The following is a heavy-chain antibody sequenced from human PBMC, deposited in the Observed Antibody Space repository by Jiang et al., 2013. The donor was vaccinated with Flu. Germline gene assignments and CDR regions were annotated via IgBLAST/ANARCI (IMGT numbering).Heavy chain of an antibody. Sequence: QTLSLTCAISGDSVSSNTAAWNWIRQSPSRGLEWLGGTYYRSKWYNEYAVSVKSRVTMSVDRSKKEFSLRLTSVTAADTAVYYCARLGREVGHWWFDVWGQGTLVTVSS. J-gene: IGHJ5*02. V-gene: IGHV6-1*01. D-gene: IGHD3-16*01. CDR2: TYYRSKWYN. CDR1: GDSVSSNTAA. CDR3: ARLGREVGHWWFDV.